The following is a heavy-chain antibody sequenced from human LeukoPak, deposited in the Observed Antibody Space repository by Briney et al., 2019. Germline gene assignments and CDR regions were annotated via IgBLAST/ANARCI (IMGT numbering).Heavy chain of an antibody. D-gene: IGHD6-19*01. CDR2: ISGTGGST. J-gene: IGHJ4*02. CDR1: GFTFNNYA. CDR3: AKGVQWAVPGSCLDS. Sequence: PGGSLRLSCPASGFTFNNYAMIWVRQAPGKGLEWVSGISGTGGSTFYADSVKGRFRISRDNSKNTLYLQMNGPRVDDTAVYYCAKGVQWAVPGSCLDSWGLGNLVTVSS. V-gene: IGHV3-23*01.